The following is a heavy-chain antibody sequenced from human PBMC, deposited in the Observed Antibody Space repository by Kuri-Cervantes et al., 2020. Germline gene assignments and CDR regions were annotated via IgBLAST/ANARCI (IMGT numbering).Heavy chain of an antibody. Sequence: ASVKVSCKASGYTFTSYDINWVRQATGQGLEWMGWMNPNSGNTGYAQKFQGRVTMTRNTSISTAYMELRSLRSDDTAVYYCARLWLEWTFDYWGQGTLVTVSS. V-gene: IGHV1-8*01. CDR1: GYTFTSYD. CDR2: MNPNSGNT. CDR3: ARLWLEWTFDY. D-gene: IGHD3-3*01. J-gene: IGHJ4*02.